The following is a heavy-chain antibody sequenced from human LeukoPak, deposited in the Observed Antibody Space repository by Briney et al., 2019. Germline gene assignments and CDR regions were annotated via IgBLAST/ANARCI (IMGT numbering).Heavy chain of an antibody. D-gene: IGHD6-13*01. CDR3: ARSLGKKYSSSWYYFDY. Sequence: SETLSLTCTVSGGSISSGGYYWSWIRQHPGKGLEWIGYIYYSGSTYYNPSLKSRVTISVDRSKNQFSLKLSSVTAADTAVYYCARSLGKKYSSSWYYFDYWGQGTLVTVSS. V-gene: IGHV4-31*03. CDR1: GGSISSGGYY. CDR2: IYYSGST. J-gene: IGHJ4*02.